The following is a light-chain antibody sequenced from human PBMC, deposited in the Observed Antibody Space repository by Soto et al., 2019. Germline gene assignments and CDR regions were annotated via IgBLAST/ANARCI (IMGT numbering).Light chain of an antibody. J-gene: IGKJ1*01. CDR3: QQYNSYSQT. Sequence: DIQMTQSPSTLSASVGDRVTITCRASQSISSWLAWYQQKAGKAPKLLIYKASSLESGVPSRFSGSGSGTEFTLTISSLQPDDFATYYCQQYNSYSQTFGQGTKV. CDR1: QSISSW. V-gene: IGKV1-5*03. CDR2: KAS.